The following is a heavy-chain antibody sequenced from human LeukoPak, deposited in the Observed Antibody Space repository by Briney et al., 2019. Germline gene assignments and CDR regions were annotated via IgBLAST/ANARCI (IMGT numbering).Heavy chain of an antibody. D-gene: IGHD6-13*01. J-gene: IGHJ5*02. CDR3: ARDTHRSSWSWFDP. Sequence: ASVKVSCKASGYTFTNYGISWVRQAPGQGLEWMGWISAYNGNTKYAQEFQGRVTMTTDTSTSTAYMELRSLSSDDTAVYHCARDTHRSSWSWFDPWGQGTLVTVSS. V-gene: IGHV1-18*01. CDR2: ISAYNGNT. CDR1: GYTFTNYG.